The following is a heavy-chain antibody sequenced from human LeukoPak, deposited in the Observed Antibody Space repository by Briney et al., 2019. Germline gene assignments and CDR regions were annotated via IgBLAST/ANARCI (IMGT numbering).Heavy chain of an antibody. D-gene: IGHD3-10*01. V-gene: IGHV1-2*02. CDR1: GYNFNEYY. CDR2: IDPYSGGT. J-gene: IGHJ5*02. Sequence: ASVKVSCKASGYNFNEYYMHWVRQAPGKGLEWMGWIDPYSGGTNSAQQFQGRVTMTRDTSISTAYMEPSSLTSDDTGDYYCARGNYYGSGPLFGAWGQGTLVTVSS. CDR3: ARGNYYGSGPLFGA.